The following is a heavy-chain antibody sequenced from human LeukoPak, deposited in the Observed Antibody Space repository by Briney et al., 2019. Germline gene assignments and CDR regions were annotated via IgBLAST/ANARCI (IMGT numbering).Heavy chain of an antibody. V-gene: IGHV1-2*06. CDR3: ARDTAMVRSRYMDV. CDR1: GYTFTGYY. CDR2: FNPNSGGT. Sequence: ASVKVSCKASGYTFTGYYMQWERQAPGQGREWMGRFNPNSGGTNYAQTFQGRESLTRDTYISKAYMELSRLRSDDTAVYYCARDTAMVRSRYMDVWGKGTTVTVSS. D-gene: IGHD5-18*01. J-gene: IGHJ6*03.